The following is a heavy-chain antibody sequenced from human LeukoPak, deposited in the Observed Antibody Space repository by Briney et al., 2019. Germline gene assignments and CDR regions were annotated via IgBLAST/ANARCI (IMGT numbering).Heavy chain of an antibody. J-gene: IGHJ4*02. CDR2: ISGSGGST. CDR1: GFTFSSYA. CDR3: ARDIYWDDSSGYYY. V-gene: IGHV3-23*01. Sequence: PGGSLRLSCAASGFTFSSYAMSWVRQAPGKGLEWVSAISGSGGSTYYADSVKGRFTISRDNAKNSLYLQMNSLRAEDTAVYYCARDIYWDDSSGYYYWGQGTLVTVSS. D-gene: IGHD3-22*01.